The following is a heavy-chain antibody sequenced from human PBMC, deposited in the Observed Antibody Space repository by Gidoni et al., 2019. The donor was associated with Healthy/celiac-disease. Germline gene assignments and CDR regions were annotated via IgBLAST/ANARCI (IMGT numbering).Heavy chain of an antibody. Sequence: QVQLVESGGGVVQPGRSLRLSCAASGCTVRSYGMHWVGQAPGKGLECVAVIWYDGSNTYYAASVKGRFPISRDNSKNTLYLQMNSLRAEDTAVYYCARDPIWGTIFGVVTGRLQDSDYWGQGTLVTVSS. CDR2: IWYDGSNT. D-gene: IGHD3-3*01. CDR1: GCTVRSYG. CDR3: ARDPIWGTIFGVVTGRLQDSDY. J-gene: IGHJ4*02. V-gene: IGHV3-33*01.